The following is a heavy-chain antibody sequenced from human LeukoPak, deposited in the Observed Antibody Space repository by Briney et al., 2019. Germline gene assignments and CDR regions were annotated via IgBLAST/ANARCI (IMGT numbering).Heavy chain of an antibody. CDR1: GFTFTIYA. J-gene: IGHJ4*02. CDR2: ISGSGGST. D-gene: IGHD6-19*01. CDR3: AKALWYRSGWYGFDY. Sequence: PGGSLRLSCAASGFTFTIYAMSWVRQAPGKGLEWVSAISGSGGSTYYADSVRGRFTISRDNSKNTLYLQMNSLRAEDTAVYYCAKALWYRSGWYGFDYWGQGTLVTVSS. V-gene: IGHV3-23*01.